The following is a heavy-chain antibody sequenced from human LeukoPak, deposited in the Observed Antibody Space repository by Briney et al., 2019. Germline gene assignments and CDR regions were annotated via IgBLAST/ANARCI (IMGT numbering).Heavy chain of an antibody. V-gene: IGHV4-59*01. J-gene: IGHJ4*02. Sequence: SETLSLTCAVYGGSFSGYYWSWIRQPPGKGLEWIGYIYYSERTNYNPSLKSRVTISVDTSKNQFSLKLSSVTAADTAVYYCARDEGYGDLDYWGQGTLVTVSS. CDR2: IYYSERT. D-gene: IGHD4-17*01. CDR3: ARDEGYGDLDY. CDR1: GGSFSGYY.